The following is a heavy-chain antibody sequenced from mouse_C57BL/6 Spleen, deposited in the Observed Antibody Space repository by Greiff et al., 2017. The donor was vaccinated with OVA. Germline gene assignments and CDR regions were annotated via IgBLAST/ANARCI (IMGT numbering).Heavy chain of an antibody. CDR2: IYPGSGNT. Sequence: QVQLQQSGPELVKPGASVKISCKASGYSFTSYYIHWVKQRPGQGLEWIGWIYPGSGNTKYNEKFKGKATLTADTSSSTAYMQLSSLTSEDSAVYYCAREGQLRLCAYWGQGTLVTVSA. CDR3: AREGQLRLCAY. CDR1: GYSFTSYY. J-gene: IGHJ3*01. V-gene: IGHV1-66*01. D-gene: IGHD3-2*02.